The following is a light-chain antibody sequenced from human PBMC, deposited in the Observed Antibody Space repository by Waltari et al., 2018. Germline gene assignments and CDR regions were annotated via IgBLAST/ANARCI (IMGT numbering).Light chain of an antibody. CDR1: SSNIGSNP. Sequence: QSVLTQPPSASGAPGQRVTISCSGSSSNIGSNPVNWYQQLPGTAPKLLIYSNNQVPSGVPDRFSASKSGPSESLASSGLQSEDEADYYCATWDNRLNGYVFGTGTKVSVL. CDR3: ATWDNRLNGYV. CDR2: SNN. J-gene: IGLJ1*01. V-gene: IGLV1-44*01.